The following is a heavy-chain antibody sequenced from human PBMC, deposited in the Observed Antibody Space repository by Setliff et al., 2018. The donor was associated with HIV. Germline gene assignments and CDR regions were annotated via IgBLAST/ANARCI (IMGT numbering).Heavy chain of an antibody. CDR2: IWYDGSNK. D-gene: IGHD4-4*01. CDR3: AEGPVTDSEVYFDY. CDR1: GFSFSSYG. J-gene: IGHJ4*02. Sequence: GGSLRLSCAASGFSFSSYGMHWVRQAPGKGLEWVAVIWYDGSNKYYADSVKGRFTISRDNSKNTLYLQMNSLRAEDTAVYYCAEGPVTDSEVYFDYWGQGTLVTVSS. V-gene: IGHV3-33*06.